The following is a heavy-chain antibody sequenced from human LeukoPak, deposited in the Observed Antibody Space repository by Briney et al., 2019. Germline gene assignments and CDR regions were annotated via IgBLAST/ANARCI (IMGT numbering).Heavy chain of an antibody. D-gene: IGHD2-21*02. V-gene: IGHV3-30*18. CDR3: AKPRGGDSWAFDF. CDR1: GFTFIGYG. J-gene: IGHJ3*01. CDR2: ISNDGSNQ. Sequence: GRSLRLSCAASGFTFIGYGMHWVRQAPGKGLEWVAGISNDGSNQYYTDSVKGRFTISRDNSKNTLYLQMNSLRPEDTAVYYCAKPRGGDSWAFDFWGQGTMVTVSS.